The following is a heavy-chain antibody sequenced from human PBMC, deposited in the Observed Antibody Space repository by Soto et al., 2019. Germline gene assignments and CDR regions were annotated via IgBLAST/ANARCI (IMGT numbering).Heavy chain of an antibody. Sequence: SETLSLTCAVYGGSFSGYYWSGIRQPPGKGLEWIGEINHSGSTNYNPSLKSRVTISVDTSKNQFSLKLSSVTAADTAVYYCARLDPTMGYSYGPPDTNFDYWGQGTRVTVSS. CDR3: ARLDPTMGYSYGPPDTNFDY. V-gene: IGHV4-34*01. J-gene: IGHJ4*02. D-gene: IGHD5-18*01. CDR2: INHSGST. CDR1: GGSFSGYY.